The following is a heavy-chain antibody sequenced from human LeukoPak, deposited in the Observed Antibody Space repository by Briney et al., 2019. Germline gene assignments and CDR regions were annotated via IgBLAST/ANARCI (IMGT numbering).Heavy chain of an antibody. Sequence: SETLSLTCTVSGGSISSYYWGWIRQPPGKGLEWIGSIYHSGSTYYNPSLKSRVTISVDTSKNQFSLKLNSVTAADTAVYYCARDRAAVALSDYWGQGTLVTVSS. CDR3: ARDRAAVALSDY. V-gene: IGHV4-38-2*02. J-gene: IGHJ4*02. D-gene: IGHD6-19*01. CDR1: GGSISSYY. CDR2: IYHSGST.